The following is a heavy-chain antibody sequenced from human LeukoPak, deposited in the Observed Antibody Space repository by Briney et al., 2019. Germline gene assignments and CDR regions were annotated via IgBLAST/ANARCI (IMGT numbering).Heavy chain of an antibody. CDR2: ISAYNGNT. CDR3: ARGYYYDSSGYFFLGY. CDR1: GYTFTSYG. Sequence: ASVKVSCKASGYTFTSYGISWVRQAPGQGLEWMEWISAYNGNTNYAQKLQGRVTMTTDTSTSTAYMELRSLRSDDTAVYYCARGYYYDSSGYFFLGYWGQGTLVTVSS. J-gene: IGHJ4*02. D-gene: IGHD3-22*01. V-gene: IGHV1-18*01.